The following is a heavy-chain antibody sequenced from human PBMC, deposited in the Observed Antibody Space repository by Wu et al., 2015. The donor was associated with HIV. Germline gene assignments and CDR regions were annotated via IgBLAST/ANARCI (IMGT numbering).Heavy chain of an antibody. V-gene: IGHV1-18*01. Sequence: QVQLVQSGAEVKKPGASVRVSCKASGYTFSHYGITWVRQAAGEGLEWMAWISAYNGNTNYAQKIQGRVTLTTDTSTNTGYMQLTSLRPDDTAVYYCARDSPSSSGAATMDSWGQGTLGHRLL. CDR2: ISAYNGNT. CDR1: GYTFSHYG. D-gene: IGHD2-15*01. J-gene: IGHJ4*02. CDR3: ARDSPSSSGAATMDS.